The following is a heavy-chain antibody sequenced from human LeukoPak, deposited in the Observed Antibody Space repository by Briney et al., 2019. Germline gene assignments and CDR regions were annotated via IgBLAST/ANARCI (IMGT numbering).Heavy chain of an antibody. V-gene: IGHV4-39*07. Sequence: PSETLSLTCTVFGGSISSTNYYWGWTRQPPGKGLEWIGSIYYSGSTYYNPSLKSRVTISLDTSKSQFSLKLSSVTAADTAVYYCASTRFVDWMHIGYMDVWGKGTTVTVSS. D-gene: IGHD2-15*01. CDR1: GGSISSTNYY. CDR3: ASTRFVDWMHIGYMDV. CDR2: IYYSGST. J-gene: IGHJ6*03.